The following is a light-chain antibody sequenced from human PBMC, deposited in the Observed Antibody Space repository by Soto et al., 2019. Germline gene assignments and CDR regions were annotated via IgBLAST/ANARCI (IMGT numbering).Light chain of an antibody. CDR1: ALTKQY. J-gene: IGLJ3*02. CDR3: LSADNSGTYRV. Sequence: SYELAQPPSVSVSPGQTARLTCSGDALTKQYACWYQLKPGQAPVLAMYKDTERPSGIPERFSGSSSGTTVTLTISGVQAEDEADYYCLSADNSGTYRVFGGGTKLTVL. CDR2: KDT. V-gene: IGLV3-25*03.